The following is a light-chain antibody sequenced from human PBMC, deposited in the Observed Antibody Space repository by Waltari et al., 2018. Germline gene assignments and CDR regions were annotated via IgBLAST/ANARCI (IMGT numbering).Light chain of an antibody. CDR3: ASFRSDSTYV. J-gene: IGLJ1*01. CDR1: PSDVGGSNY. Sequence: SALTQPASVSGSPGQSITISCTGTPSDVGGSNYVSWYQQDPGKAPKLIIFEVRNRPSGGSNRFAGSKAGNTASLTISGLQAEDYADYYCASFRSDSTYVFGTGTKVTVL. CDR2: EVR. V-gene: IGLV2-14*01.